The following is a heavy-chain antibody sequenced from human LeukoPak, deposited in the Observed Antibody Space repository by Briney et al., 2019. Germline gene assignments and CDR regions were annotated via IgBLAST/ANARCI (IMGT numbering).Heavy chain of an antibody. CDR3: AHSRRTYYYDSSGFDY. Sequence: SGPTLVKPTQTLTLTCTFSGFSLSTSGVGVGWIRQPPVKALEWLALNYWDDDKRYSPSLMSRLPITKDTSKNHVVLTMTNMDPVDTATYYCAHSRRTYYYDSSGFDYWGQGTLVTVSS. CDR1: GFSLSTSGVG. J-gene: IGHJ4*02. V-gene: IGHV2-5*02. CDR2: NYWDDDK. D-gene: IGHD3-22*01.